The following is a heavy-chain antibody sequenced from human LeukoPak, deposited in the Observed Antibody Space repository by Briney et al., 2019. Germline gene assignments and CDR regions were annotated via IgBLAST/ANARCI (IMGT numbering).Heavy chain of an antibody. CDR2: ISTHNGNT. CDR3: ARAPPYYYGSGSYSHAFDI. V-gene: IGHV1-18*01. D-gene: IGHD3-10*01. J-gene: IGHJ3*02. Sequence: ASVTVSCKASGYTFTTYGITWVRQAPGQGLEWMGFISTHNGNTNYAQNLQGRVTMTTDTSTSTAYMELSSLRSEDTAVYYCARAPPYYYGSGSYSHAFDIWGQGTMVTVSS. CDR1: GYTFTTYG.